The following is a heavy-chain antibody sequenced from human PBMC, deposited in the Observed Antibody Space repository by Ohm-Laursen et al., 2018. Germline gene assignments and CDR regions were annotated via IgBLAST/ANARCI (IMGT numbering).Heavy chain of an antibody. CDR2: ISSSSSFM. CDR1: GFNLSTYT. J-gene: IGHJ4*02. CDR3: AKDNA. V-gene: IGHV3-21*04. Sequence: SLRLSCAAFGFNLSTYTMNWVRQTPGKGLEWVSCISSSSSFMYYADSVKGRFTISRDNAKNSLYLQMNSLRTEDTALYYCAKDNAWGQGTLVTVSS.